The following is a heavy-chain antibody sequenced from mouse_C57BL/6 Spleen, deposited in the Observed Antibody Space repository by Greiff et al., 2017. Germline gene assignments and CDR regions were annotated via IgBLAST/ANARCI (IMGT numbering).Heavy chain of an antibody. D-gene: IGHD3-2*02. J-gene: IGHJ3*01. CDR2: INPSSGYT. V-gene: IGHV1-7*01. CDR3: ARSPDSSGPWFAY. Sequence: QVQLKQSGAELAKPGASVTLSCKASGYTFTSYWMHWVKQRPGQGLEWIGYINPSSGYTKYNQKFKDKATWTADKSSSTAYMQLSSLTYEESAVYYCARSPDSSGPWFAYWGQGTLVTVSA. CDR1: GYTFTSYW.